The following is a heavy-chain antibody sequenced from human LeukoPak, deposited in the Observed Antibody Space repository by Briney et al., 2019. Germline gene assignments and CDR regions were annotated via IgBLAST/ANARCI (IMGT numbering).Heavy chain of an antibody. V-gene: IGHV3-9*01. CDR1: GFTFDDYA. D-gene: IGHD3-10*01. CDR3: AKDIGRGVSPTGKGTYYYGSAFEYYFDY. CDR2: ISWNSGSI. J-gene: IGHJ4*02. Sequence: PGRSLRLSCAASGFTFDDYAMHWVRHAPGKGLEWVSGISWNSGSIGYADSVKGRFTISRGNAKNSLYLQMNSLRAEDTTLYYCAKDIGRGVSPTGKGTYYYGSAFEYYFDYWGQGTLVTVSS.